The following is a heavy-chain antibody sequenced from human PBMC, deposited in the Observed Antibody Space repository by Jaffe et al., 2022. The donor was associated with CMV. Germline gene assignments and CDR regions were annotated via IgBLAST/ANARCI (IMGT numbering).Heavy chain of an antibody. V-gene: IGHV4-34*01. D-gene: IGHD2-2*01. CDR3: ARSGPMPDIVVVPAAPYYFDY. CDR1: GGSFSGYY. CDR2: INHSGST. Sequence: QVQLQQWGAGLLKPSETLSLTCAVYGGSFSGYYWSWIRQPPGKGLEWIGEINHSGSTNYNPSLKSRVTISVDTSKNQFSLKLSSVTAADTAVYYCARSGPMPDIVVVPAAPYYFDYWGQGTLVTVSS. J-gene: IGHJ4*02.